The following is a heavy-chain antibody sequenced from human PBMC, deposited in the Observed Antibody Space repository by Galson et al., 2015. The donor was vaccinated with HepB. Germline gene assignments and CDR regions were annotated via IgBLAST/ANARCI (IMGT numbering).Heavy chain of an antibody. CDR2: IVVGSGNT. V-gene: IGHV1-58*01. CDR3: AADNDYDSSGYFYGMDV. Sequence: SVKVSCKASGFTFTSSAVQWVRQARGQRLEWIGWIVVGSGNTNYAQKFQERVTITRDMSTSTAYMELSSLRSEDTAVYYCAADNDYDSSGYFYGMDVWGQGTTVTVSS. D-gene: IGHD3-22*01. J-gene: IGHJ6*02. CDR1: GFTFTSSA.